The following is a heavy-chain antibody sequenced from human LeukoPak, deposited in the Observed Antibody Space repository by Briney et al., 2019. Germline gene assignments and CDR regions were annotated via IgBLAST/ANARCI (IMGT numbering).Heavy chain of an antibody. V-gene: IGHV4-4*07. D-gene: IGHD2/OR15-2a*01. CDR1: GGSISGYY. CDR2: INTRGST. CDR3: ARADFN. Sequence: SETLSLTCTVSGGSISGYYWSWIRQPAGKGLEWIGRINTRGSTNYNPSLKSRVTISVDTSKNQFSLKLSSVTGADTAVYYCARADFNWGQGTMVTVSS. J-gene: IGHJ3*01.